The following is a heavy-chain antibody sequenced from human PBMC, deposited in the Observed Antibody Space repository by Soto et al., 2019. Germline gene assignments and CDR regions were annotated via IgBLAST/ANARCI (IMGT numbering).Heavy chain of an antibody. Sequence: SQTLSLTCAISGDSVSSNSAAWNWIRQSPSRGLEWLGRTYYRSKWYNDYAVSVKSRITINPDTSKNQFSLQLNSVTPEDTAVYCCVRAYCSGGSCWAWSNWFDPWGQGTLVTVSS. CDR3: VRAYCSGGSCWAWSNWFDP. CDR1: GDSVSSNSAA. D-gene: IGHD2-15*01. CDR2: TYYRSKWYN. V-gene: IGHV6-1*01. J-gene: IGHJ5*02.